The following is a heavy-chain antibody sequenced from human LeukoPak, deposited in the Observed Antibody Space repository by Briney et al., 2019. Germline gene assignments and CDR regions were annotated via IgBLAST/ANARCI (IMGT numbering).Heavy chain of an antibody. CDR3: ARLKVGAADY. D-gene: IGHD1-26*01. V-gene: IGHV4-38-2*02. CDR2: IYHSGST. J-gene: IGHJ4*02. CDR1: GYSISSGYY. Sequence: SETLSLTCTVSGYSISSGYYWGWIRQPPGKGLEWIGSIYHSGSTYYNPSLKSRVTISVDRSKNQFSLKLSSVTAADTAVYYCARLKVGAADYWGQGTLVTVSS.